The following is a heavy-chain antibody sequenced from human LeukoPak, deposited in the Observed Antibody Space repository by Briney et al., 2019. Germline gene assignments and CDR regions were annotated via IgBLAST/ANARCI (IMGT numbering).Heavy chain of an antibody. D-gene: IGHD1-26*01. J-gene: IGHJ4*02. CDR3: ARLADSGSYYGDY. CDR1: GGSISSGSYY. V-gene: IGHV4-39*07. Sequence: SETLSLTCSVSGGSISSGSYYWGWIRQPPGKGLEWIGTVYYSGSTYYNPSLTSRVTISVDKSKNQFSLKLSSVAAADTAVYYCARLADSGSYYGDYWGQGHLVTVSS. CDR2: VYYSGST.